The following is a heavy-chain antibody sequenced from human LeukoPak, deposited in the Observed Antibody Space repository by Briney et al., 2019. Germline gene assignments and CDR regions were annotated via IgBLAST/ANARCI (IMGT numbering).Heavy chain of an antibody. CDR3: ARDAGHHYDFWSGYFSSDAGRPFDI. J-gene: IGHJ3*02. CDR1: GFTFSSYG. Sequence: PGRSLRLPCAASGFTFSSYGMHWVRQAPGKGLEWVAVIWYDGSNKYYADSVKGRFTISRDNSKNTLYLQMNSLRAEDTAVYYCARDAGHHYDFWSGYFSSDAGRPFDIWGQGTMVTVS. D-gene: IGHD3-3*01. V-gene: IGHV3-33*01. CDR2: IWYDGSNK.